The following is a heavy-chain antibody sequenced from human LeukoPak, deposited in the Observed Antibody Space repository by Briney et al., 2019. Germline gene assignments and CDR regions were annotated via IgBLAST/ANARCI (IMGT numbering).Heavy chain of an antibody. CDR1: GFTFGDYA. Sequence: PGGSQRLSCTASGFTFGDYAMSWFRQAPGKGLEWVGFIRSKAFGGTPEYAASVKGRFTISRDDSKSIAYLQMNSLKTEDTAVYYCSREYFDWLWGQGTLVTVSS. CDR2: IRSKAFGGTP. V-gene: IGHV3-49*03. J-gene: IGHJ1*01. CDR3: SREYFDWL. D-gene: IGHD3-9*01.